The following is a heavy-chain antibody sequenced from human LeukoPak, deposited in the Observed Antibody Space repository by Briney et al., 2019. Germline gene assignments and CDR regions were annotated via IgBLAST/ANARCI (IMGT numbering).Heavy chain of an antibody. V-gene: IGHV4-39*01. D-gene: IGHD5-18*01. CDR1: GGSISSSSYY. Sequence: SETLSLTCTVSGGSISSSSYYWGWIRQPPGKGLEWIGSIYYSGSTYYNPSLKSRVTISVDTSKNQFSLKLGSVTAADTAVYYCARHLTPPPGDSYGYLVGSFDPWGQGTLVTVSS. J-gene: IGHJ5*02. CDR3: ARHLTPPPGDSYGYLVGSFDP. CDR2: IYYSGST.